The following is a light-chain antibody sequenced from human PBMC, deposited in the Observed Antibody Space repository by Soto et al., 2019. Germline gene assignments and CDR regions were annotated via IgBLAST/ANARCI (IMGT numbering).Light chain of an antibody. CDR1: QSVSSY. CDR2: DAS. V-gene: IGKV3-11*01. Sequence: EIVLTQSPATLSLSPGERATLSCRASQSVSSYLAWYQQKPGQAPRLLIYDASNRATGIPARFSGSGSGTDFTITISSLEPEDFAVYYCQQRSNWPRTFGQGTKVDIK. CDR3: QQRSNWPRT. J-gene: IGKJ1*01.